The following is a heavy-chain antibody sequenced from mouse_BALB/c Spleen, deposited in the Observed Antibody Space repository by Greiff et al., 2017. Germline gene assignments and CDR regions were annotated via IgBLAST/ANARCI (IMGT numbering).Heavy chain of an antibody. D-gene: IGHD1-1*02. V-gene: IGHV5-9-4*01. CDR1: GFTFSSYA. J-gene: IGHJ2*01. CDR2: ISSGGSYT. CDR3: ARAGYGGPYYFDY. Sequence: VKLVESGGGLVKPGGSLKLSCAASGFTFSSYAMSWVRQSPEKRLEWVAEISSGGSYTYYPDTVTGRFTISRDNAKNTLYLEMSSLRSEDTAMYYCARAGYGGPYYFDYWGQGTTLTVSS.